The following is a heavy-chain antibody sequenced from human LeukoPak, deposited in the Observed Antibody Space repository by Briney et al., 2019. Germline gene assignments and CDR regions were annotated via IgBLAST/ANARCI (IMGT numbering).Heavy chain of an antibody. CDR1: GFTFSSYA. CDR3: ARDATIFEGGFDP. CDR2: INAGNGNT. Sequence: GGSLRLSCAASGFTFSSYAMSWVRQAPGQRLEWMGWINAGNGNTKYSQKFQGRVTITRDTSASTAYMELSSLRSEDTAVYYCARDATIFEGGFDPWGQGTLVTVSS. V-gene: IGHV1-3*01. J-gene: IGHJ5*02. D-gene: IGHD3-3*01.